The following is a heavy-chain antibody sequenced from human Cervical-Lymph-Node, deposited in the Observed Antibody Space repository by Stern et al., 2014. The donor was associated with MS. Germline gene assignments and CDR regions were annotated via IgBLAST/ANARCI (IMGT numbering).Heavy chain of an antibody. J-gene: IGHJ2*01. D-gene: IGHD1-26*01. Sequence: QVQLVQSGAEVKKPGASVKVSCKVSGNTLTEVSMHWVRQAPGIGLEWMGGLDPEDDETVYAQKCQGRVTMTEDTSTDTGYMELSSLRSEDTAVYYCAVGSLGYFDLGGRGTLVIVSS. CDR1: GNTLTEVS. CDR3: AVGSLGYFDL. V-gene: IGHV1-24*01. CDR2: LDPEDDET.